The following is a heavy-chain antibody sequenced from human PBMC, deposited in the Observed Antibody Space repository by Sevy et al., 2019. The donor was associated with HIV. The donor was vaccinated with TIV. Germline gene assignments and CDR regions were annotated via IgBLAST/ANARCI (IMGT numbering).Heavy chain of an antibody. CDR3: ARLDSSSSEAYYYYGMDV. CDR1: GGSFSGYY. V-gene: IGHV4-34*01. CDR2: INHSGST. D-gene: IGHD6-6*01. Sequence: SETLSLTCAVYGGSFSGYYWSWIRQPPGKGLEWIGEINHSGSTNYNPSLKSRVTISVDTSKNQFPLKLSSVTAADTAVYYCARLDSSSSEAYYYYGMDVWGQGTTVTVSS. J-gene: IGHJ6*02.